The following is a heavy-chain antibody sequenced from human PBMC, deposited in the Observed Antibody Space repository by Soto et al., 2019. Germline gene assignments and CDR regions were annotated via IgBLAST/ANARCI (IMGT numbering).Heavy chain of an antibody. D-gene: IGHD2-15*01. Sequence: QVQLVQSGAEVKKPGSSVKVSCKASGGTFSNYTISWLRQAPGQGLEWMGGFIPIFRTPNYAQKFRVRVTITADDSTNTAYMELSSLRSEDTAVYYCARQGYCSGVSCYNNWFDPWGQGTLVTVSS. V-gene: IGHV1-69*01. CDR3: ARQGYCSGVSCYNNWFDP. CDR2: FIPIFRTP. CDR1: GGTFSNYT. J-gene: IGHJ5*02.